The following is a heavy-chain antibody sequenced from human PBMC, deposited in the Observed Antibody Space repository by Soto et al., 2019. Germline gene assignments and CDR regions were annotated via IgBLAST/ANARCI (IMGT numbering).Heavy chain of an antibody. D-gene: IGHD4-17*01. J-gene: IGHJ4*02. CDR1: CYTFNTYG. Sequence: SVKVSFKDSCYTFNTYGITWVRQAPVQGLEWMGWINPYNGNTNFAQKLQDRVTMTTATSTSTAYMELASLRSDDTAVYYCARGCIAVTTHLCYWGQGTLVTVS. CDR3: ARGCIAVTTHLCY. CDR2: INPYNGNT. V-gene: IGHV1-18*01.